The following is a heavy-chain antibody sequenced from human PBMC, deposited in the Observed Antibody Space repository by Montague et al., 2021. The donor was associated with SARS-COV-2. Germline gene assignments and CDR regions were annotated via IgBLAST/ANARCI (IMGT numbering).Heavy chain of an antibody. CDR3: AHSPIERGF. CDR1: GFSLSASGVG. CDR2: IYWDDDK. D-gene: IGHD5-24*01. J-gene: IGHJ4*02. Sequence: PAPVKPTQTLTLTCTFSGFSLSASGVGVGWIRQPPGKALEWLASIYWDDDKRYSPSLKTRLTITKDTSKSQVVLRMTNVDPVDTATYYCAHSPIERGFWGQGTLVTVSS. V-gene: IGHV2-5*02.